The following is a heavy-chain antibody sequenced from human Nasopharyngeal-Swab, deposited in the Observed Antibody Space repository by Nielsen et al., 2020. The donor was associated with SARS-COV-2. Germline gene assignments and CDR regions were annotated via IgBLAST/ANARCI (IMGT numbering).Heavy chain of an antibody. CDR2: MKHSGST. V-gene: IGHV4-34*01. CDR3: ARATYYDYVWGSYRPGAFDI. J-gene: IGHJ3*02. D-gene: IGHD3-16*02. Sequence: RQAPGKGLEGSGEMKHSGSTNHNPSRKSRVTISVDTSKNQFSLKLSSVTAADTAVYYCARATYYDYVWGSYRPGAFDIWGQGTMVTVSS.